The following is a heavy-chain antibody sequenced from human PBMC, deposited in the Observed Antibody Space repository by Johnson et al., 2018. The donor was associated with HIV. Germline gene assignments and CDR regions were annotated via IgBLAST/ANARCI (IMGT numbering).Heavy chain of an antibody. CDR3: ASWGVGSSWNHDAFDI. CDR2: ISSDGSNK. V-gene: IGHV3-30-3*01. CDR1: GFTFSSYA. D-gene: IGHD6-13*01. Sequence: QMLLVESGGGVVQPGRSLRLSCAASGFTFSSYAMHWVRQAPGKGLEWVAVISSDGSNKYYADSVKGRFTISRDNSKNTLYLQMNSLRAEDTAVYYCASWGVGSSWNHDAFDIWGQGTRVNVAS. J-gene: IGHJ3*02.